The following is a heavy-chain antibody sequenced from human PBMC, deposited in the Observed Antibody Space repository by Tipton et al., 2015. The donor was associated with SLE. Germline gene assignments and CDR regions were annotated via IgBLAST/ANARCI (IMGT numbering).Heavy chain of an antibody. Sequence: GSLRLSCAASGFSFTTYWMSWVRQAPGKGLEWVGQIKQDGSEKHYGDSVQGRFTISRDNAKNLVYLQMSSLRVDDTAVYYCARANYGSGSYLDYYYYYYMDVWGKGTTVTVSS. V-gene: IGHV3-7*05. CDR1: GFSFTTYW. J-gene: IGHJ6*03. CDR2: IKQDGSEK. CDR3: ARANYGSGSYLDYYYYYYMDV. D-gene: IGHD3-10*01.